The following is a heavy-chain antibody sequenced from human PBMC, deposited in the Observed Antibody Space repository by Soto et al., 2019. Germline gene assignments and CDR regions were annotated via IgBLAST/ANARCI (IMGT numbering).Heavy chain of an antibody. CDR3: ARMGLHLGELSRNWFDP. V-gene: IGHV4-31*03. CDR2: IYSSGTT. Sequence: TSETLSLTCTISGGSITSADYYWTWIRQFPGKGLEWIAYIYSSGTTHYNPSLKSRATISLDTSNNQFSLEVKSATAADTAVYYCARMGLHLGELSRNWFDPWGQGSLVTVSS. CDR1: GGSITSADYY. J-gene: IGHJ5*02. D-gene: IGHD3-16*02.